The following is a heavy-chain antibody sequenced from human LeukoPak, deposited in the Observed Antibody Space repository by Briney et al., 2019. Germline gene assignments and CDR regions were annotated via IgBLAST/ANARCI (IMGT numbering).Heavy chain of an antibody. J-gene: IGHJ4*02. D-gene: IGHD4-11*01. Sequence: PGGSLRSSCAPPGFIFSTYALSWSRQAPGKGLEWVPTISDNGDGTYYADSVRGRFTISRDNSKNTLFLQMNSLRAEDTAIYSCAEGGVTTTGDFDYWGQGTLVTVSS. CDR1: GFIFSTYA. CDR2: ISDNGDGT. CDR3: AEGGVTTTGDFDY. V-gene: IGHV3-23*01.